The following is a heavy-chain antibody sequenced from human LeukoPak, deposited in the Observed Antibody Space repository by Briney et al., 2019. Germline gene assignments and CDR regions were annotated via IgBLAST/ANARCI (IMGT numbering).Heavy chain of an antibody. Sequence: GASVKVSCKASGYTFTIYDINWVRQATGQGLEWMGWMNPNSGNTGYAQKFQGRVTMTRNTSISTAYMELSSLRSEDTAVYYCARSRTVAGTYHYYYGMDVWGQGTTVTVSS. V-gene: IGHV1-8*01. D-gene: IGHD6-19*01. CDR1: GYTFTIYD. CDR2: MNPNSGNT. J-gene: IGHJ6*02. CDR3: ARSRTVAGTYHYYYGMDV.